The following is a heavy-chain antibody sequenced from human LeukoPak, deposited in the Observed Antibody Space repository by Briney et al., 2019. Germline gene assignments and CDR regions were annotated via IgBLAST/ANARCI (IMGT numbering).Heavy chain of an antibody. J-gene: IGHJ3*01. CDR2: IHNSGST. CDR1: GHSISIYF. D-gene: IGHD6-19*01. Sequence: SETLSLTCTVAGHSISIYFCSWIRQPPGKGREWIGNIHNSGSTNYTPSLNSRLTMSVDTSKNRFSLRLTSVTAADTAVYYCARESKYSSGWSYAFDVWGQGTMVTVSS. V-gene: IGHV4-59*01. CDR3: ARESKYSSGWSYAFDV.